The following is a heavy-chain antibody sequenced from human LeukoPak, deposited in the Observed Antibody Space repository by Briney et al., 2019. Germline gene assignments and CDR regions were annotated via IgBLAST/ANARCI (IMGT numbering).Heavy chain of an antibody. J-gene: IGHJ4*02. V-gene: IGHV1-18*03. CDR3: ARGKPAALPFDY. CDR1: GYTFTSYG. D-gene: IGHD2-2*02. Sequence: ASVKVSCKASGYTFTSYGISWVRQAPGQGLEWMGWISAYNGNTKYSQEFQGRVTITRDTSASTAYMELSSLRSEDMAVYYCARGKPAALPFDYWGQGTLVTVSS. CDR2: ISAYNGNT.